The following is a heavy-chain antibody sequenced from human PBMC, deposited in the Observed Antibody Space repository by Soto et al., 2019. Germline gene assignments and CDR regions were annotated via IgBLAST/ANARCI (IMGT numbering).Heavy chain of an antibody. Sequence: QVQLVQSGAEVKKPGASVKVSCKASGYTLTSHAMHWVRQAPGQRLEWMGWINAGNGNTKYSQKFQGSVTITRDTSASTSYVERSSLRSEDTAVYSCARGGSLYWYFDLWVRGTLVTVSS. V-gene: IGHV1-3*01. J-gene: IGHJ2*01. CDR3: ARGGSLYWYFDL. CDR1: GYTLTSHA. D-gene: IGHD1-26*01. CDR2: INAGNGNT.